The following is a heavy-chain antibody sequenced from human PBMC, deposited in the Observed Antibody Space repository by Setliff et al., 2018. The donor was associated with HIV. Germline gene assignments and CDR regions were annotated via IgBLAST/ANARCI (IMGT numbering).Heavy chain of an antibody. CDR2: IYYSGST. CDR1: GDSTSSSSSY. CDR3: ARHGPGGSYDILTGFDY. J-gene: IGHJ4*02. Sequence: SETLSLTCTVSGDSTSSSSSYWGWIRQPPGKGLEWIGSIYYSGSTYYNPSLKSRVTISVDTSKNQFSLKLSSVTAADTAVYYCARHGPGGSYDILTGFDYWGQGTLVTVSS. D-gene: IGHD3-9*01. V-gene: IGHV4-39*01.